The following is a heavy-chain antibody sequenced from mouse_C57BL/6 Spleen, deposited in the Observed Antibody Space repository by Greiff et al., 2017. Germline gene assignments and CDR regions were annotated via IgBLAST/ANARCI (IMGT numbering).Heavy chain of an antibody. CDR3: AREGYGRVVYLDY. Sequence: EVQLVESGGGLVKPGGSLKLSCAASGFTFSSYAMSWVRQTPEKRLEWVATISDGGSYTYYPDNVKGRFTISRDNAKNNLYLQMSHLKSEDTAMYYCAREGYGRVVYLDYWGQGTTLTVSS. J-gene: IGHJ2*01. V-gene: IGHV5-4*01. CDR1: GFTFSSYA. CDR2: ISDGGSYT. D-gene: IGHD1-1*01.